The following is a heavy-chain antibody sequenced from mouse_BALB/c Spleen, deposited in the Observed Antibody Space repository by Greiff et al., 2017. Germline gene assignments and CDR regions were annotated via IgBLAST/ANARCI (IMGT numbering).Heavy chain of an antibody. Sequence: LQQPGSELVRPGASVKLSCKASGYTFTSYRMHWVKQRPGQGLEWIGNIYPGSGSTNYDEKFKSKATLTVDTSSSTAYMQLSSLTSEDSAVYCCTVGSFDYWGQGTTLTVSS. CDR2: IYPGSGST. V-gene: IGHV1S22*01. CDR1: GYTFTSYR. CDR3: TVGSFDY. D-gene: IGHD3-3*01. J-gene: IGHJ2*01.